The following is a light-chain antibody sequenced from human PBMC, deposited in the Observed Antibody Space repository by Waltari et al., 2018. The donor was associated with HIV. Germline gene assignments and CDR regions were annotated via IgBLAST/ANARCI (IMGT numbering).Light chain of an antibody. CDR3: QQSYSTPLYT. CDR1: QSISSY. V-gene: IGKV1-39*01. Sequence: DIQMTQSPSSLSASVGDRVTITCRASQSISSYLNWYQQKPGKAPKLLIYAASSLQSGVPSRFSGSGSGTDFTFTISSLQPEDFATYYCQQSYSTPLYTFGQGTKLEIK. J-gene: IGKJ2*01. CDR2: AAS.